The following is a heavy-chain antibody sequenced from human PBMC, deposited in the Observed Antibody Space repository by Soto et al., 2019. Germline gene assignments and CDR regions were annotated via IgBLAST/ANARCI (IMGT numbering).Heavy chain of an antibody. J-gene: IGHJ4*02. CDR1: GFTFSSYG. Sequence: QVQLVESGGGVVQPGRSLRLSCAASGFTFSSYGMHWVRQAPGKGLEWVAVVSYDGNNEYYADSVKDRFTISRDNCKNTLYLQMNSLRAEDTAMYYCAKTITTPADSSYSRDSTGRGSLIDYWGQGTLVIVSS. D-gene: IGHD3-3*01. CDR3: AKTITTPADSSYSRDSTGRGSLIDY. V-gene: IGHV3-30*18. CDR2: VSYDGNNE.